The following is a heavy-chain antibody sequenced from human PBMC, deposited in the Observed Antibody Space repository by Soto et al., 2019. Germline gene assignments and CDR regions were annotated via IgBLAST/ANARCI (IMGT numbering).Heavy chain of an antibody. CDR3: ASGQRGLYHNAY. CDR2: INMDGSST. J-gene: IGHJ4*02. Sequence: EVQLVESGGGLVQPGGSLRLSCAASGFIFSSDWMHWVRQAAGKGLEWVSRINMDGSSTNYAYSVKGRFTISRDNAKNMLYLQMDSMSAEDTDVYYCASGQRGLYHNAYWGQGALVTVSS. D-gene: IGHD2-2*02. V-gene: IGHV3-74*01. CDR1: GFIFSSDW.